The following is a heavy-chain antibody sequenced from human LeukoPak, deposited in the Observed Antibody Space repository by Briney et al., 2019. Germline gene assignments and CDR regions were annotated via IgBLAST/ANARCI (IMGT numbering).Heavy chain of an antibody. CDR1: GYTFTSYG. CDR3: ARVPGYGSGRGNWFDP. CDR2: ISAYNGNT. J-gene: IGHJ5*02. Sequence: ASVKVSCEASGYTFTSYGISWVRQAPGQGLEWMGWISAYNGNTNYAQKLQGRVTMTTDTSTSTAYMELRSLRSDDTAVYYCARVPGYGSGRGNWFDPWGQGTLVTVSS. V-gene: IGHV1-18*01. D-gene: IGHD3-10*01.